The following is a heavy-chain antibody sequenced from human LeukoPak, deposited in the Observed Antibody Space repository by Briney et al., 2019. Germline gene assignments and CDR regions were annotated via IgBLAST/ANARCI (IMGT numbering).Heavy chain of an antibody. J-gene: IGHJ4*02. CDR3: ARHLSGTTMSHYFDF. CDR1: GDSISSGRNY. D-gene: IGHD1-1*01. Sequence: SETLSLTCSVSGDSISSGRNYWGWIRQSPGKGLEWIASIYSSGNTHSNPSLKSRVSISVHTSKNQVSLTLCSVTASHAAIHYCARHLSGTTMSHYFDFWGQGTLVTVSS. CDR2: IYSSGNT. V-gene: IGHV4-39*01.